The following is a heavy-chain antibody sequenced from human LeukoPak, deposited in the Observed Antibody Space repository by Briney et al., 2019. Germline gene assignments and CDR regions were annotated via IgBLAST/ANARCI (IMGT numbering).Heavy chain of an antibody. CDR2: IYHSGST. J-gene: IGHJ4*02. Sequence: SETLSLTCTVSGGSINSGSYYWNWIRQPAGKGLEWIGSIYHSGSTYYNPSLKSRVTISVDTSKNQFSLKLSSVTAADTAVYYCARGITGTSFDYWGQGTLVTVSS. CDR3: ARGITGTSFDY. CDR1: GGSINSGSYY. D-gene: IGHD1-20*01. V-gene: IGHV4-39*07.